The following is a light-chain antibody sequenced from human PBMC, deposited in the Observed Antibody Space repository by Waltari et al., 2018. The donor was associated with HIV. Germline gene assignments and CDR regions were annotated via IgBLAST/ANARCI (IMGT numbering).Light chain of an antibody. V-gene: IGKV1-8*01. Sequence: AIRMTQSPSSLAASTGARVTISCRASQDIGTYVAWYQHKPGKAPELLMFASSTLQSGLPSRFTGSGSGTDFTLTITCLQSEDFATYYCQQYYSYPQTFGQGTKLEIK. CDR2: ASS. CDR3: QQYYSYPQT. CDR1: QDIGTY. J-gene: IGKJ2*01.